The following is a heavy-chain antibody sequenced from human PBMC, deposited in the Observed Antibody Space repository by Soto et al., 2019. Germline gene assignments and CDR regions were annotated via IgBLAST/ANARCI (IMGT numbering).Heavy chain of an antibody. J-gene: IGHJ4*02. CDR3: ARDLTGYSSFEIDY. V-gene: IGHV3-30-3*01. D-gene: IGHD6-19*01. CDR1: GFTFSRAW. Sequence: GGSLRLSCAASGFTFSRAWMSWVRQAPGKGLEWVAVISYDGSNKYYADSVKGRFTISRDNSKNTLYLQMNSLRAEDTAVYYCARDLTGYSSFEIDYWGQGT. CDR2: ISYDGSNK.